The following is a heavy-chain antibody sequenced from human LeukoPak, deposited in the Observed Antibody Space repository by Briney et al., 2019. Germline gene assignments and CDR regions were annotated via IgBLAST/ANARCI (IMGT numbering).Heavy chain of an antibody. J-gene: IGHJ4*02. CDR3: ARDGGYGIDY. V-gene: IGHV3-21*01. CDR1: GFTFSSYA. D-gene: IGHD5-12*01. CDR2: ISSSSYI. Sequence: GGSLRLSCAASGFTFSSYAMSWVRQAPGKGLEWVSSISSSSYIYYADSVKGRFTISRDNAKNSLYLQMNSLRAEDTAVYYCARDGGYGIDYWGQGTLVTVSS.